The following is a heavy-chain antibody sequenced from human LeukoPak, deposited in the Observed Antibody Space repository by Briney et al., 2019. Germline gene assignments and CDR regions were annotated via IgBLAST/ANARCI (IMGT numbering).Heavy chain of an antibody. D-gene: IGHD6-19*01. CDR2: ISAYNGNT. J-gene: IGHJ6*03. CDR3: ARVEGGSGWFYYYYYMDA. CDR1: GYTFTSYG. V-gene: IGHV1-18*01. Sequence: ASVKVSCKASGYTFTSYGISWVRQAPGQGLEWMGWISAYNGNTNYAQKLQGRVTMTTDTSTSTAYMELRSLRSDDTAVYYCARVEGGSGWFYYYYYMDAWGKGTTVTVSS.